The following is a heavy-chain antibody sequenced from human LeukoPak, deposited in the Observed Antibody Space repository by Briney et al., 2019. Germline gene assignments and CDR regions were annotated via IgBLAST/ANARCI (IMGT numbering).Heavy chain of an antibody. D-gene: IGHD2-15*01. Sequence: PGGSLRLSCAVSGFTLSDYNMDWVRQAPGKGLEWVGRTTNKAHSSTTEYAASVKGRFTISRDDSQNSLYLQMNSLKTEDTAVYYCARATSGLDSWGQGIPVTVSS. CDR2: TTNKAHSSTT. J-gene: IGHJ4*02. CDR1: GFTLSDYN. CDR3: ARATSGLDS. V-gene: IGHV3-72*01.